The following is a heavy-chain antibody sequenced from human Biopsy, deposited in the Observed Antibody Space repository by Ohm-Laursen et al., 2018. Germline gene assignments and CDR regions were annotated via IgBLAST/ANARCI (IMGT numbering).Heavy chain of an antibody. D-gene: IGHD1-26*01. V-gene: IGHV4-4*07. CDR1: GGSISSYY. CDR3: AGIVLGPTNDAFDI. Sequence: TLSLTCTVSGGSISSYYWNWIRQPAGKGLEWIGRIYTSGSTNFNPSLKSRVTMSIDTSKNQFSLRLSSVTAADTAVYYCAGIVLGPTNDAFDIWGQGTMVTVSS. CDR2: IYTSGST. J-gene: IGHJ3*02.